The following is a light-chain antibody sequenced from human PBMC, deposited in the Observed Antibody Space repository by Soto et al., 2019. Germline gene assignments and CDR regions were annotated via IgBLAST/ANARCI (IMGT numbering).Light chain of an antibody. Sequence: QSALTQPASVSGSPGQSITISCTGTSSDVGSYNLVSWYQQHPGKAPKLMIYEGSKRPSGYSNRFSGSKSGNTASLTIYGLQDEDESDYYCCSCAGSRVFGGGTKVTVL. CDR3: CSCAGSRV. CDR2: EGS. CDR1: SSDVGSYNL. J-gene: IGLJ3*02. V-gene: IGLV2-23*01.